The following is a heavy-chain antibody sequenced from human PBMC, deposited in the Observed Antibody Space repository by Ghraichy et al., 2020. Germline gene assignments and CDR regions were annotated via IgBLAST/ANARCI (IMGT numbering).Heavy chain of an antibody. CDR3: AKGVDFYTSGFTGWFDP. D-gene: IGHD6-19*01. J-gene: IGHJ5*02. V-gene: IGHV3-30*18. CDR2: ISYDGTKN. Sequence: GAVISYDGTKNSHADSVKGRFTISKDNSKNTLYLQMNSLSPEDTAVYYCAKGVDFYTSGFTGWFDPWGKG.